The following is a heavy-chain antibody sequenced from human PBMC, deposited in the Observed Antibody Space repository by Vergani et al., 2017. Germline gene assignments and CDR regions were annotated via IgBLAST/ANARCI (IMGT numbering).Heavy chain of an antibody. D-gene: IGHD2-2*01. Sequence: EVQLVQSGAEVKKPGESLKISCKGSGYSFTSYWIGWVRQMPGKGLEWMGIIYPGDSDTRYSPSFQGQVTISADKSISTAYLQWSSLKASDTAMYYCARGGDCSSTSCYYYYYMDVWGKGTTVTVSS. J-gene: IGHJ6*03. CDR1: GYSFTSYW. CDR3: ARGGDCSSTSCYYYYYMDV. CDR2: IYPGDSDT. V-gene: IGHV5-51*01.